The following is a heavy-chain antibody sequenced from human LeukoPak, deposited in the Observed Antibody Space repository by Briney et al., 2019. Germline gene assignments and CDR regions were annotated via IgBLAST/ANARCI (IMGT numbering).Heavy chain of an antibody. CDR3: AREARFALPVFGSGDY. CDR1: GGSISNSDYY. CDR2: INYRGST. Sequence: SETLSLTCTVSGGSISNSDYYWDWIRQPPGKGLEWIGSINYRGSTYYNPSLESRVTISVDTSKNQFSLKLRSVTAADTAVDNGAREARFALPVFGSGDYWGQGTLVTVSS. J-gene: IGHJ4*02. V-gene: IGHV4-39*07. D-gene: IGHD2-2*01.